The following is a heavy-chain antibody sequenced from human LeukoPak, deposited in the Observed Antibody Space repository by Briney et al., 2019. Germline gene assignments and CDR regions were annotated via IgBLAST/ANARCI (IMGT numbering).Heavy chain of an antibody. Sequence: ETLSLTCTLSGYSISSGYYWGWIRQPPGKGLEWIGSIYHSGSTYYNPSLKSRVTISVDTSKNQFSLKLSSLTAADTAVYYCARRYREFDYWGQGTLVTVSS. V-gene: IGHV4-38-2*02. CDR1: GYSISSGYY. CDR2: IYHSGST. D-gene: IGHD5-12*01. CDR3: ARRYREFDY. J-gene: IGHJ4*02.